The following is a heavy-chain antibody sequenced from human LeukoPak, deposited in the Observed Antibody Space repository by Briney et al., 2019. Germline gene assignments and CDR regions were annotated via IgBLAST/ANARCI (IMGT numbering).Heavy chain of an antibody. CDR3: AREREVYCSSTSCRDY. J-gene: IGHJ4*02. D-gene: IGHD2-2*01. V-gene: IGHV3-21*01. CDR1: GFTFSSYS. Sequence: GGSLRLSCAASGFTFSSYSMNWVRQAPGKGLEWVSFISSSSSYIYYADSVKGRFTISRDNAKNSLYLQMNSLRAEDTAVYYCAREREVYCSSTSCRDYWGQGTLVTVSS. CDR2: ISSSSSYI.